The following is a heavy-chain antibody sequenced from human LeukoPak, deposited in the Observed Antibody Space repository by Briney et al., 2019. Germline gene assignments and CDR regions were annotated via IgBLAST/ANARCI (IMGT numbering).Heavy chain of an antibody. Sequence: SETLSLTCTVSGGSISSYYWSWIRQPPGKGLEWIGYINYSGSTKHNPSLKSRVTISVDTSKNQFSLKLSSVTAADTAVYFCARAPAGDYFGYWGQGTLVTVSS. CDR3: ARAPAGDYFGY. D-gene: IGHD2-2*01. V-gene: IGHV4-59*01. CDR2: INYSGST. CDR1: GGSISSYY. J-gene: IGHJ4*02.